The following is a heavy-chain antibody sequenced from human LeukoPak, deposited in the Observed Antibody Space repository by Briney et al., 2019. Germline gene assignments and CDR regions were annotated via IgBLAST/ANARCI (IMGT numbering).Heavy chain of an antibody. D-gene: IGHD3-9*01. CDR2: ISAYNGNT. CDR1: GYTFTSYG. V-gene: IGHV1-18*01. J-gene: IGHJ4*02. Sequence: ASVKVSCKASGYTFTSYGISWVRQAPGQGLEWMGWISAYNGNTNYAQKLQGRVTMTTDTSTSTAYMELRSLRSDDTAVYYCARGSEGYDILTGYYMGLWYWGQGTLVTVSS. CDR3: ARGSEGYDILTGYYMGLWY.